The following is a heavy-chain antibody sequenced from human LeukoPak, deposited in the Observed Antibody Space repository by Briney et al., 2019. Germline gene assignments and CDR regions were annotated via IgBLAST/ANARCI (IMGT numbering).Heavy chain of an antibody. Sequence: PSETLSLNCAVYGGSFSGYYWSWSRQPPGKGLEWIGEINHSGSTNYNPSLKSRVTISVDTSKNQFSLKLSSVTAADTAVYYCASRYYYGSGSYPDYWGQGTLVTVSS. J-gene: IGHJ4*02. CDR2: INHSGST. V-gene: IGHV4-34*01. CDR1: GGSFSGYY. D-gene: IGHD3-10*01. CDR3: ASRYYYGSGSYPDY.